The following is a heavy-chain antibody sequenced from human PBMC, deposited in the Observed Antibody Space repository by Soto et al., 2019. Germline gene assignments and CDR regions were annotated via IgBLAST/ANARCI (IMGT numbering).Heavy chain of an antibody. CDR2: IYSGGST. V-gene: IGHV3-53*01. CDR3: ARAFNWNDAYFDY. D-gene: IGHD1-1*01. Sequence: EVQLVESGGGLIQPGGSLRLSCAASGLTVSNNYMSWVRQAPGKGLEWVSIIYSGGSTYYADSVTGRFTISRDNSKNTLYLQMHSLRAEDTAVYYCARAFNWNDAYFDYWGQGTLVTVSS. J-gene: IGHJ4*02. CDR1: GLTVSNNY.